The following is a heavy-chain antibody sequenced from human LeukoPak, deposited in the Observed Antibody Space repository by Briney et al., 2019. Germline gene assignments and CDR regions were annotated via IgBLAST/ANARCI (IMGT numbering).Heavy chain of an antibody. CDR1: GYTFTCYD. V-gene: IGHV1-8*01. CDR2: MNPNTGDT. D-gene: IGHD1-26*01. Sequence: GASVRVSCKASGYTFTCYDINWVRQATGQGLEWMGWMNPNTGDTGYAQKFQGRVTMTRNSSIDTAYMELSILRTEDTAVYYCTIGSLSGSSRDYWGQGTLLTVSS. J-gene: IGHJ4*02. CDR3: TIGSLSGSSRDY.